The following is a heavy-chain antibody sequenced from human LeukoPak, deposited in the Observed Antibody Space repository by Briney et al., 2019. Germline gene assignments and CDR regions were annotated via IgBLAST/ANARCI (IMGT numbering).Heavy chain of an antibody. CDR3: ARVRRQYYPNWFDP. V-gene: IGHV3-48*04. D-gene: IGHD3-10*01. J-gene: IGHJ5*02. CDR2: ISSSSSTI. Sequence: PGGSLRLSCAASGFTFSSYSMNWVRQAPGKGLEWVSYISSSSSTIYYADSVKGRFTISRDNAKNSLYLQMNSLRAEDTAVYYCARVRRQYYPNWFDPWGQGTLVTVSS. CDR1: GFTFSSYS.